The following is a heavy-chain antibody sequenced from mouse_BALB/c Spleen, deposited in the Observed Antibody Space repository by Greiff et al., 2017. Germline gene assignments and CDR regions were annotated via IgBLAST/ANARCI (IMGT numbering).Heavy chain of an antibody. CDR1: GYSFTSYW. CDR3: TREDGYGYWYFDV. Sequence: EVQLQQSGTVLARPGASVKMSCKASGYSFTSYWMHWVKQRPGQGLEWIGAIYPGNSDTSYNQKFKGKAKLTSVTSASTAYMELSSLTNEDSAVYYCTREDGYGYWYFDVWGAGTTVTVSS. V-gene: IGHV1-5*01. D-gene: IGHD2-2*01. J-gene: IGHJ1*01. CDR2: IYPGNSDT.